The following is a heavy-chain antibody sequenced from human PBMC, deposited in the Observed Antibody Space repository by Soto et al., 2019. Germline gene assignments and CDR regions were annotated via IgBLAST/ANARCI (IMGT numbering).Heavy chain of an antibody. V-gene: IGHV4-39*07. J-gene: IGHJ4*02. CDR3: AIVGITIFGVVPNY. Sequence: PSETLSLTCTVSGGSISSSSYYWGWIRQPPGKGLEWIGSIYYSGSTYYNPSLKSRVTISVDTSKNQFSLKLSSVTAADTAVYYCAIVGITIFGVVPNYWGQGTLVTVSS. CDR1: GGSISSSSYY. CDR2: IYYSGST. D-gene: IGHD3-3*01.